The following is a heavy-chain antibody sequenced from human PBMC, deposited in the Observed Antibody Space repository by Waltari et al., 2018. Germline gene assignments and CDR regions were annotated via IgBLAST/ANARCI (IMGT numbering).Heavy chain of an antibody. V-gene: IGHV4-59*01. J-gene: IGHJ4*02. CDR1: GGSISSYY. Sequence: QVQLQESGPGLVKPSETLSLTCTVSGGSISSYYWSWIRQPPGKGLEWIGYIYYRGSTNYNPSLKSRVTISVDTSKNQCSLKRSSVTAADTAVYYCASGRVTYYYDSSGYSLDYWGQGTLVTVSS. CDR3: ASGRVTYYYDSSGYSLDY. D-gene: IGHD3-22*01. CDR2: IYYRGST.